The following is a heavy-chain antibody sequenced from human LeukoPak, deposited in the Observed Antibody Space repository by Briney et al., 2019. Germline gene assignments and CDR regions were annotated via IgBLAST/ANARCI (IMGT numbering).Heavy chain of an antibody. J-gene: IGHJ6*03. CDR2: IYYSGST. CDR3: ARLPRERFGDNRRHMDV. D-gene: IGHD3-10*01. Sequence: PSETLSLTCTVSGGSISSSSYYWGWIRQPPGKGLEWIGSIYYSGSTYYNPSLKSRVTISVDTSKNQFSLKLSSVTAADTAVYYCARLPRERFGDNRRHMDVWGKGITVTVSS. V-gene: IGHV4-39*01. CDR1: GGSISSSSYY.